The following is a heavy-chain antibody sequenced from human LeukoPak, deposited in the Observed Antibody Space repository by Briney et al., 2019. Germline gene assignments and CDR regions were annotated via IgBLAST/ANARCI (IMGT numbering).Heavy chain of an antibody. CDR1: EFDFSTHA. CDR3: ANEIRPNDY. Sequence: GGSLRLSCAASEFDFSTHAMTWVRQAPGKGLEWVSAISISGTKTYYADSVKGRFTISRDNSKDTLYLQMYSLRAEDTAVYYCANEIRPNDYWGQGTLVTVSS. V-gene: IGHV3-23*01. J-gene: IGHJ4*02. D-gene: IGHD4-17*01. CDR2: ISISGTKT.